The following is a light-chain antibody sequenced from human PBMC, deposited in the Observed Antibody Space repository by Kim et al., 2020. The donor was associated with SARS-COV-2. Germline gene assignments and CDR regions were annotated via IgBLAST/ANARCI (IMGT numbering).Light chain of an antibody. CDR3: QQYDNLPLT. CDR2: DAF. J-gene: IGKJ4*01. CDR1: QDISNN. Sequence: ASVGDSVTITCQASQDISNNLNWYQQMPGKAPKLLIFDAFNLETGGPSRFSGSGFGTDFTFTISSLQPEDIATYYCQQYDNLPLTFGGGTNVDIK. V-gene: IGKV1-33*01.